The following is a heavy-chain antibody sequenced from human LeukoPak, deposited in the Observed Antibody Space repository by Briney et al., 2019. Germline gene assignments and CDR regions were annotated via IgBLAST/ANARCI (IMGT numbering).Heavy chain of an antibody. D-gene: IGHD6-13*01. CDR3: ARGIAAAGCIDY. CDR1: GFTFSCYS. J-gene: IGHJ4*02. V-gene: IGHV3-21*01. CDR2: ISSSSSYI. Sequence: GGSLRLSCAASGFTFSCYSMNWVRQAPGKGLEWVSSISSSSSYIFYADSVKGRFTISRDNAKNSLYLQMNSPRAEDTAVYYCARGIAAAGCIDYWGQGTLVTVSS.